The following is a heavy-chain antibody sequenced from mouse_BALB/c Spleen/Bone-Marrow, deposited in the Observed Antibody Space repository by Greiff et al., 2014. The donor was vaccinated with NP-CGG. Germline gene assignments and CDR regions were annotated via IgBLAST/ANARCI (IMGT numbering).Heavy chain of an antibody. V-gene: IGHV3-2*02. J-gene: IGHJ2*01. CDR2: ISYSGST. CDR1: GYSFTSDYV. D-gene: IGHD1-1*01. Sequence: VQLQQSGPGLVKPSQSLSLTCTVTGYSFTSDYVWYWIRQFPGNKLEWMGYISYSGSTSYNPSLKSRITITRDTSKSQFFLQLNSVTTKDTATYYCARFPYCGSRSSDYWGQGTTLTVSS. CDR3: ARFPYCGSRSSDY.